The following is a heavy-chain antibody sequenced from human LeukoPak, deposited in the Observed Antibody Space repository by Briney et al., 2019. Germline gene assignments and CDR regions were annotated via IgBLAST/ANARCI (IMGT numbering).Heavy chain of an antibody. V-gene: IGHV3-20*04. CDR2: INWNGDSI. Sequence: GGSLRLSCAASGFSFDDYGMSWVRQAPGKGLEWVSGINWNGDSIGYADSMKGRFTISRDNAKNSLYLQMNSLRAEDTALYSCARRRSSTTGDAFDIWGQGTMVTVSS. CDR1: GFSFDDYG. D-gene: IGHD2-2*01. J-gene: IGHJ3*02. CDR3: ARRRSSTTGDAFDI.